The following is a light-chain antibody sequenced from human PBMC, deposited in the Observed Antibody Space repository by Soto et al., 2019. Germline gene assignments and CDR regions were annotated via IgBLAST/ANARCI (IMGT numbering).Light chain of an antibody. CDR3: QHHGSSAHT. Sequence: EIVMTQSPGTLSLSPGERATLSCRASQSVSSIYLAWYQQKPGQAPRLLIYGASSRATGIPDRFSGSGSGTEFTLTISRLEPEDFAMYYCQHHGSSAHTFGQGTKLEIK. J-gene: IGKJ2*01. V-gene: IGKV3-20*01. CDR2: GAS. CDR1: QSVSSIY.